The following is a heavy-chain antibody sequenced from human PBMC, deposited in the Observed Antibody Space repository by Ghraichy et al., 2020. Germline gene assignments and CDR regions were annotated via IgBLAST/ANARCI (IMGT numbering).Heavy chain of an antibody. D-gene: IGHD6-6*01. V-gene: IGHV1-18*01. Sequence: ASVKVSCKASGYTFTSYGISWVRQAPGQGLEWMGWISAYNGNTNYAQKLQGRVTMTTDTSTSTAYMELRSLRSDDTAVYYCARLSHGKYSRSPPYYYYGMDVWGQGTTVTVSS. CDR2: ISAYNGNT. CDR1: GYTFTSYG. CDR3: ARLSHGKYSRSPPYYYYGMDV. J-gene: IGHJ6*02.